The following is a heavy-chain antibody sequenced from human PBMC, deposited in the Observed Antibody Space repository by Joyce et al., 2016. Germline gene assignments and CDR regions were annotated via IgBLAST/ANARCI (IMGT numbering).Heavy chain of an antibody. CDR3: ARLTGIRGIMGFYIDV. J-gene: IGHJ6*03. CDR1: GYIFTTYW. CDR2: MYPCDSDT. V-gene: IGHV5-51*01. D-gene: IGHD3-10*01. Sequence: EVQLVQSGAEVKKLGESLKISCEASGYIFTTYWIGWGRQMPGKGLEWMGIMYPCDSDTRYSPSVQGQVTSSAEKVVSTAYPQWDSLKASDSAIYCCARLTGIRGIMGFYIDVWGKGTPVTVSS.